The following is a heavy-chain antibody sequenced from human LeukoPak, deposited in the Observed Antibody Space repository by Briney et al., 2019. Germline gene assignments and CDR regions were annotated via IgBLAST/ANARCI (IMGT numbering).Heavy chain of an antibody. Sequence: GGSLRLSCAASGFTFDDYAMHWVRQAPGKGLEWVSGISWNSGSIGYADSVKGRFTISRDNAKNSLYLQMNNLRAEDTALYYCAKALGGGFGELDYWGQGTLVTVSS. J-gene: IGHJ4*02. CDR3: AKALGGGFGELDY. V-gene: IGHV3-9*01. D-gene: IGHD3-10*01. CDR2: ISWNSGSI. CDR1: GFTFDDYA.